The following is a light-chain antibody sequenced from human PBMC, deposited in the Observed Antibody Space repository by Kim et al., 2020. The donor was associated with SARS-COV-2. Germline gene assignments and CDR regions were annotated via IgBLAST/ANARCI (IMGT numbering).Light chain of an antibody. V-gene: IGLV3-21*04. CDR1: NIGSKS. J-gene: IGLJ2*01. Sequence: SYELTQPPSVAVAPGKTAGITCGGNNIGSKSVHWYQQKPGQAPVLVIYYDTDRPSGIPERISGSNSGNTATLTISRVEAGDEADYYCQVWDSSSDHVVCG. CDR3: QVWDSSSDHVV. CDR2: YDT.